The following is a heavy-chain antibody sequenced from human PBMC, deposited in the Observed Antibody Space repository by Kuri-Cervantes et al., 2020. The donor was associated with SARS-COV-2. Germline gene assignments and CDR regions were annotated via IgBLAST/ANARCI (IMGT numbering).Heavy chain of an antibody. Sequence: GGSLRLSCADSGFTFSKYPMTWVRQPPGKGLEWVSTISGGGSKIFYADSVKGRFIISRDNSKNTLYLQMNSLRADDTALYYCAKDSGVPTATDWLDPWGQGTLVTVSS. CDR1: GFTFSKYP. CDR2: ISGGGSKI. J-gene: IGHJ5*02. D-gene: IGHD1-1*01. CDR3: AKDSGVPTATDWLDP. V-gene: IGHV3-23*01.